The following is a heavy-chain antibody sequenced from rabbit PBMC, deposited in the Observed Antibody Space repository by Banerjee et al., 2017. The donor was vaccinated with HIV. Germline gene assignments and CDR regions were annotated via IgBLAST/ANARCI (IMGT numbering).Heavy chain of an antibody. J-gene: IGHJ4*01. V-gene: IGHV1S45*01. D-gene: IGHD4-1*01. CDR3: ASDGNGWGGDNL. CDR1: GFSFSSSYY. CDR2: IYTGSGST. Sequence: QEQLVESGGGLVQHEGSLTLTCTASGFSFSSSYYMCWVRQAPGKGLEWIGCIYTGSGSTYYASWAKGRFTISKTSSTTVTLQMTSLTAADTATYFCASDGNGWGGDNLWGQGTLVTVS.